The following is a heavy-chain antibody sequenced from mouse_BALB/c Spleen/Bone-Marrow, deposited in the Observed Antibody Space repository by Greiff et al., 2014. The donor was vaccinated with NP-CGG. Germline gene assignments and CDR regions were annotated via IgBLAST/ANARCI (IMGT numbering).Heavy chain of an antibody. Sequence: SGAELVKPGASVKLSCTASGFNIKDTYMHWVKQRPEQGLEWIGRIDPANGNTKYDPKFQGKATITADTSSNTAYLQLSSLTSEDTAVYYCAIYYYGGSGFAYWGQGTLVTVSA. D-gene: IGHD1-1*01. CDR1: GFNIKDTY. CDR2: IDPANGNT. V-gene: IGHV14-3*02. J-gene: IGHJ3*01. CDR3: AIYYYGGSGFAY.